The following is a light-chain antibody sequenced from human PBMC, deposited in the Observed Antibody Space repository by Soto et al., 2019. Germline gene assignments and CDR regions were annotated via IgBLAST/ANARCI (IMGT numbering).Light chain of an antibody. CDR3: QQVKRDLPLT. Sequence: CLPASFGDRVIITCRASQDISSYVAWYQQKPGKAPKVLIYAASTVHSGVPSRFSGSGSGTEFTLTIDSLQPDDFATYYCQQVKRDLPLTFGGGTKVDNK. J-gene: IGKJ4*01. CDR1: QDISSY. CDR2: AAS. V-gene: IGKV1-9*01.